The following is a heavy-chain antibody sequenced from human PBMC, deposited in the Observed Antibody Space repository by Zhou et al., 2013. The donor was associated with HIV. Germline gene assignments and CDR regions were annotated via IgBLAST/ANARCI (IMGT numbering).Heavy chain of an antibody. CDR2: ISPYNGNT. CDR3: ARDRGAHYYGSGSYLHDAFDI. J-gene: IGHJ3*02. CDR1: GYTFTNNY. D-gene: IGHD3-10*01. V-gene: IGHV1-18*04. Sequence: QVHLVQSGDEVKKPGASVTISCQTSGYTFTNNYIHWVRQTPGQGLELMGWISPYNGNTNYAQNLQGRVTMTTDTSTTTAYMELRSLRSDDTAVYYCARDRGAHYYGSGSYLHDAFDIWGQGTMVTSLQ.